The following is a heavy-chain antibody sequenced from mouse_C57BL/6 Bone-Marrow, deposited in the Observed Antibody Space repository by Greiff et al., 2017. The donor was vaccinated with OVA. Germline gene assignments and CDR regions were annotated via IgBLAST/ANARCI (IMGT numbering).Heavy chain of an antibody. D-gene: IGHD1-1*01. Sequence: EVKLQQSGTVLARPGASVKMSFKTSCYTFTSYWMPWVTQRPGQGLEWIGAIYPGNSDTSYNQKFKGKAKLTAVTSASTAYMELSSLTNEDSAVYYCPITTDDWYFDVWGTGTTVTVSS. CDR3: PITTDDWYFDV. J-gene: IGHJ1*03. CDR1: CYTFTSYW. CDR2: IYPGNSDT. V-gene: IGHV1-5*01.